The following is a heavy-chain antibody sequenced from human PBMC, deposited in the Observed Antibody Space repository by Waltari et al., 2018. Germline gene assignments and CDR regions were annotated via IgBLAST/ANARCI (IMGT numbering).Heavy chain of an antibody. V-gene: IGHV3-30*18. CDR3: AKADEYTYYYGLDV. Sequence: QVQLVESGGGVVQPGRSLRLSCAASGFTFSSYGMHWVRQAPGKGLEWVANNSNEINHKFYADSVKGRFTISRDNSKNRLYLQMNSLRAEDTAVYYCAKADEYTYYYGLDVWGQGTTVTVSS. CDR2: NSNEINHK. D-gene: IGHD1-1*01. J-gene: IGHJ6*02. CDR1: GFTFSSYG.